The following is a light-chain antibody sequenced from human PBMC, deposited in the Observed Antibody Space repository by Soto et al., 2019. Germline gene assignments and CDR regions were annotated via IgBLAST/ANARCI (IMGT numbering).Light chain of an antibody. CDR3: QQYKNWPLT. V-gene: IGKV3-15*01. J-gene: IGKJ4*01. CDR2: GVS. Sequence: EIVMTQSPATLSVSPGGRATLSCRASQSVSSNLAWYQQKPGQAPRLLIYGVSTRATGIPARFSGSGSGTEFTLTISSLQPEDFAVYYCQQYKNWPLTFGGGTKVDIK. CDR1: QSVSSN.